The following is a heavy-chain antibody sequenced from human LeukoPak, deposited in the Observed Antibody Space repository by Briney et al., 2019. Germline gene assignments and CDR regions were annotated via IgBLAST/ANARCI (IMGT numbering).Heavy chain of an antibody. CDR1: GFTVSGNY. D-gene: IGHD2-21*02. V-gene: IGHV3-66*01. CDR2: IYTGGNT. J-gene: IGHJ4*02. CDR3: ARDGRRGPDCYAGGCYFVPGQ. Sequence: GGSLRLSCAASGFTVSGNYMSWVRQAPGRGLEWVSVIYTGGNTYYADSVKGRFTISSGSSKNTLYLQMNSLRGEDTAVYYCARDGRRGPDCYAGGCYFVPGQWGQGTVVTVSS.